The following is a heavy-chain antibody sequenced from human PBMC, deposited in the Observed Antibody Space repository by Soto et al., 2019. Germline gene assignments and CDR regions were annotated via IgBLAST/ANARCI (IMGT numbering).Heavy chain of an antibody. Sequence: QVQLVESGGGVVQPGRSLRLSCAASGFTFSSYPIHWVRQAPGKGLEWVGSISYDGTSEDFANSLRGRFTLSRDNSKNMLWLQMNSLRSEDTAVYYCLRDYSGWFGFWGQGTLVTVSS. V-gene: IGHV3-30-3*01. D-gene: IGHD3-10*01. CDR2: ISYDGTSE. CDR1: GFTFSSYP. CDR3: LRDYSGWFGF. J-gene: IGHJ5*01.